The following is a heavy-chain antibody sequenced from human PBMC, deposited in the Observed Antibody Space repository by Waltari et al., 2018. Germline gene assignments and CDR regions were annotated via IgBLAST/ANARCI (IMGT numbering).Heavy chain of an antibody. J-gene: IGHJ5*02. D-gene: IGHD2-15*01. CDR1: GGSFSGYY. Sequence: QVQLQQWGAGLLKPSETLALTCAVYGGSFSGYYWSWIRQPQGKALEWIGEINHSGSTNYNPSLKSRVTISVDTSKNQFSLKLSSVTAADTAVYYCARGVVAAGTGWFDPWGQGTLVTVSS. V-gene: IGHV4-34*01. CDR2: INHSGST. CDR3: ARGVVAAGTGWFDP.